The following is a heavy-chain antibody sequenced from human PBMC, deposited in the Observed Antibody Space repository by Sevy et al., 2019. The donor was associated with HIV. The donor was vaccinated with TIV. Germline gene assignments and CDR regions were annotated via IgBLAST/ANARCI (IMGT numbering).Heavy chain of an antibody. J-gene: IGHJ4*02. CDR1: GFTFSSYW. CDR3: ARDTRVGAYDY. D-gene: IGHD1-26*01. Sequence: GGSLGLSCAASGFTFSSYWMSWVRQAPGKGLEWVANIKQDGSEKYYVDSVKGRFTISRDNAKNSLYLQMNSLRAEDTAVYYCARDTRVGAYDYWGQGTLVTVSS. V-gene: IGHV3-7*01. CDR2: IKQDGSEK.